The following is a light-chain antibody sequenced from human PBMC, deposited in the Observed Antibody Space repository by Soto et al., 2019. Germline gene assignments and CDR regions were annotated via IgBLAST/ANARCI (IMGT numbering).Light chain of an antibody. CDR2: GAS. Sequence: EIVLTQSPGTLSLSPGERATLSCRASQSVYSNLAWYQQKPGQAPRLLIYGASTRATGIPARFSGSGSGTEFTLTISSLQSEDFAVYYCQQYNNWPPITFGQGTRLEIK. V-gene: IGKV3-15*01. CDR1: QSVYSN. J-gene: IGKJ5*01. CDR3: QQYNNWPPIT.